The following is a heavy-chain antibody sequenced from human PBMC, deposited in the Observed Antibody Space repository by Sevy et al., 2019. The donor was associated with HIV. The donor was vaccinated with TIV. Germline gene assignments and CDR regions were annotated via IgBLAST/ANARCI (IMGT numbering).Heavy chain of an antibody. D-gene: IGHD2-2*03. Sequence: SLRLSCAASGFTFDDYAMHWVRQAPGKGLEWVSGISWNSGSIGYADSVKGRFTISRDNAKNSLYLQMNSLRAEDTALYYCAKDVNVDIRWGMDVWGQGTTVTVSS. J-gene: IGHJ6*02. CDR2: ISWNSGSI. CDR3: AKDVNVDIRWGMDV. CDR1: GFTFDDYA. V-gene: IGHV3-9*01.